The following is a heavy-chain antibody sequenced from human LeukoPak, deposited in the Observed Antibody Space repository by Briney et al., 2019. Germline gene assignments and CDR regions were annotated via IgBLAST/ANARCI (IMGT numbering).Heavy chain of an antibody. Sequence: KTSETLSLTCAVYGRSFSGYYWSWIRQPPGKGLEWIGEINHSGSTNYNPSLKSRVTISVDTSKNQFSLKLSSVTAADTAVYYCARVGYCSSTSCYLFDYWGQGTLVTVSS. CDR1: GRSFSGYY. J-gene: IGHJ4*02. D-gene: IGHD2-2*03. CDR2: INHSGST. V-gene: IGHV4-34*01. CDR3: ARVGYCSSTSCYLFDY.